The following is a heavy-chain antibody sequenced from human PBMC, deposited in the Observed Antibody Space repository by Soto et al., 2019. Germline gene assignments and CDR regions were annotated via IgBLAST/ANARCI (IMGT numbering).Heavy chain of an antibody. CDR2: INPNSGTT. CDR1: GYTFTDYY. CDR3: ARVPRGVYYGMDV. D-gene: IGHD3-10*01. J-gene: IGHJ6*02. Sequence: QVQLVQSGAEVKKPGASVKVSCKASGYTFTDYYMHWVRQAPGQRLEWMGWINPNSGTTNYAQKCQGWVTMTRDTSITTVYIEVSRLRSDDTAVYYCARVPRGVYYGMDVWGQGTTVTVSS. V-gene: IGHV1-2*04.